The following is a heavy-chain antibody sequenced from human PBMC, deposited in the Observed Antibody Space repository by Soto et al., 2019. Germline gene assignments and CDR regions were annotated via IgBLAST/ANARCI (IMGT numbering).Heavy chain of an antibody. V-gene: IGHV3-48*01. CDR2: IRGTT. D-gene: IGHD2-21*01. CDR3: ARDDSFAFDI. J-gene: IGHJ3*02. CDR1: GFTFTSYS. Sequence: GGSLRLSCAASGFTFTSYSLNWVHQAPGKGLEWVSYIRGTTHYADSVKGRFTISRDNARSSLYLQMNSLRADDTAVYYCARDDSFAFDIWGQGTMVTVS.